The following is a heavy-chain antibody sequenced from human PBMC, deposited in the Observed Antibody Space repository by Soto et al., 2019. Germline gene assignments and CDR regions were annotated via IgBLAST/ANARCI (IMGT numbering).Heavy chain of an antibody. J-gene: IGHJ6*03. V-gene: IGHV3-74*01. CDR2: INSDGSST. Sequence: GGSLRLSCAASGFTFSSYWMHWVRQAPGKGLVWVSRINSDGSSTSYADSVKGRFTISSDNAKNTLYLQMNSLRAEDTAVYYCARDGVTVTTTAPNYYYYYMDVWGKGTTVTVSS. D-gene: IGHD4-17*01. CDR1: GFTFSSYW. CDR3: ARDGVTVTTTAPNYYYYYMDV.